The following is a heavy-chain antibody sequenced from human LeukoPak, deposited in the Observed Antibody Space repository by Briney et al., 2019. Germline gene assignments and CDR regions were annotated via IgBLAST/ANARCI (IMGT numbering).Heavy chain of an antibody. CDR3: ARDLATYSYGYIYGF. CDR1: GFTFNAYA. Sequence: GGSLRLSCAASGFTFNAYAMHWVRQAPGKGPEWVAVVWYDGTNQYYADSVKGRFTISRDNSKNTVFLQMNSLRAEDTATYYCARDLATYSYGYIYGFWGQGTLVIVSS. D-gene: IGHD5-18*01. CDR2: VWYDGTNQ. V-gene: IGHV3-30*04. J-gene: IGHJ4*02.